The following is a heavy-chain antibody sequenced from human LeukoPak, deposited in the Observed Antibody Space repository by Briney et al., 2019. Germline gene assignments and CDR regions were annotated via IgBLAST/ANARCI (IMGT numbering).Heavy chain of an antibody. CDR1: GYTLTAHY. Sequence: ASVKVSCKASGYTLTAHYMHWVRQAPGQGLEWMAVTSPGGETTRNAQNFQGRVTVTRDTSTSTVYMELNSLSSDDTAVYYCARELTAAGKTFDYWGQGTLVTVSS. CDR3: ARELTAAGKTFDY. D-gene: IGHD6-13*01. J-gene: IGHJ4*02. V-gene: IGHV1-46*01. CDR2: TSPGGETT.